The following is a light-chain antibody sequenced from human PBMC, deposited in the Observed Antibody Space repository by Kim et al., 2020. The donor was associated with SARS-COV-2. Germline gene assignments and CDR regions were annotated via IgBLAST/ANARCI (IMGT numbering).Light chain of an antibody. CDR2: TAS. J-gene: IGKJ1*01. CDR3: QQTSSAPRK. Sequence: DIQMTQSPSSLSASVGDRVTITCRASQDISRYLNWYQQKPGKAPKLLIYTASSLQSGVPSRFTGSGSETDSTLTITSLQPEDFATYYCQQTSSAPRKFGQGNKVDIK. CDR1: QDISRY. V-gene: IGKV1-39*01.